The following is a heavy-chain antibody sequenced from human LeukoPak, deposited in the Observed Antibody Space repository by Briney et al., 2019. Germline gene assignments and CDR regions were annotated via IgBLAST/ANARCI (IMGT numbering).Heavy chain of an antibody. CDR2: SRNKAQSYTT. J-gene: IGHJ4*02. V-gene: IGHV3-72*01. Sequence: HTGGSLRLSCTASGFTFSDHYMAWVRRAPGKGPEWVARSRNKAQSYTTEYAASVKGRFAISRDDSKDLMFLQMNSLKTEDTAVYYCALSLGVEFRNFDYWGQGTLVTVSS. CDR1: GFTFSDHY. CDR3: ALSLGVEFRNFDY. D-gene: IGHD5-24*01.